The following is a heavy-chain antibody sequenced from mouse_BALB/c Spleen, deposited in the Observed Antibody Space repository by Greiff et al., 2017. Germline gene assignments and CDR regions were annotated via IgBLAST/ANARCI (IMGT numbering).Heavy chain of an antibody. V-gene: IGHV2-4-1*01. D-gene: IGHD2-4*01. CDR2: IWSGGST. CDR1: GFSLTSYG. Sequence: VQLQQSGPGLVQPSQSLSITCTVSGFSLTSYGVHWVRQSPGKGLEWLGVIWSGGSTDYNAAFISRLSISKDNSKSQVFFKMNSLQADDTAIYYCARPMITAFAYWGQGTLVTVSA. J-gene: IGHJ3*01. CDR3: ARPMITAFAY.